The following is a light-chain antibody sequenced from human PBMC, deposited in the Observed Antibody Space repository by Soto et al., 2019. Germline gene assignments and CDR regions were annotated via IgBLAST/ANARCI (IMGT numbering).Light chain of an antibody. J-gene: IGLJ1*01. CDR3: ISNTRNNFLV. CDR2: EFR. V-gene: IGLV2-14*01. Sequence: QSALTQPASVSGSPGQSITISCSGTSDDISTYNYVSWYQLHPGNAPKLIIYEFRDRPSGLSNRFSASKSGYTASLTISRLQTEDEADYYCISNTRNNFLVFGTGTKVTVL. CDR1: SDDISTYNY.